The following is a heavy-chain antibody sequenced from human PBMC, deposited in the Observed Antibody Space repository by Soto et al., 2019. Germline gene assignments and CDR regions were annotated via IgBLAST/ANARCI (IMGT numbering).Heavy chain of an antibody. CDR3: ARVDYGDYGWYFDL. Sequence: ESGGNLIQPGGSLRLSCAASGFTVTNKYMTWVRQAPGKGLEWVSLIYSGGATSYADSVKGRFTISRDNSKDILYLQVNSLRAEDTAVHYCARVDYGDYGWYFDLWGRGTLVTVSS. CDR1: GFTVTNKY. CDR2: IYSGGAT. D-gene: IGHD4-17*01. J-gene: IGHJ2*01. V-gene: IGHV3-53*01.